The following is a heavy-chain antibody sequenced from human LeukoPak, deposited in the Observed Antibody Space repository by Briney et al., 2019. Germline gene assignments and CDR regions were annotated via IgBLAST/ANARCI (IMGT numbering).Heavy chain of an antibody. CDR1: GYTFTSYD. CDR2: MNPNSGNT. D-gene: IGHD1-1*01. J-gene: IGHJ6*03. V-gene: IGHV1-8*01. CDR3: ARGSKVTNEGKGGYYYYYMDV. Sequence: ASVKVSCKASGYTFTSYDINWVRQATGQGLEWMGWMNPNSGNTGYAQKFQGRATMTRNTSISTAYMELSSLRSEDTAVYYCARGSKVTNEGKGGYYYYYMDVWGKGTTVTVSS.